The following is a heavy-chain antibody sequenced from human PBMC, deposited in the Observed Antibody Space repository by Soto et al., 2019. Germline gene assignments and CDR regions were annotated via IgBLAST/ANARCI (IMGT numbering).Heavy chain of an antibody. Sequence: SETLSLTCTVSGGSISSYYWSWIRQPPGKGLEWIGKINHSGSSNYNPSLKSRVTISLDTSKNQFSLKLSSVTTADTAVYYCARYDSTGYYVDYWGQGTLVTVSS. CDR3: ARYDSTGYYVDY. V-gene: IGHV4-34*01. D-gene: IGHD3-22*01. J-gene: IGHJ4*02. CDR2: INHSGSS. CDR1: GGSISSYY.